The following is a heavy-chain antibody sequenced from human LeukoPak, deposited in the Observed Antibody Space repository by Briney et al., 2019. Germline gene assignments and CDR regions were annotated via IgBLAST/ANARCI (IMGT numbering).Heavy chain of an antibody. Sequence: SETLSLTCTVSGYSISSGYYWGWIRQPPGKGLEWIGSIYHSGSTYYNPSLKSRVTISVDTSKNQFSLKLSSVTAADTAVYYCASRGFWSGYWVYWGQGTLVTVSS. J-gene: IGHJ4*02. CDR2: IYHSGST. CDR3: ASRGFWSGYWVY. CDR1: GYSISSGYY. D-gene: IGHD3-3*01. V-gene: IGHV4-38-2*02.